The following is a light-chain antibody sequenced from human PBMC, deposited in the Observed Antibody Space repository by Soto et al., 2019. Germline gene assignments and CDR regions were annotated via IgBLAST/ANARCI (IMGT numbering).Light chain of an antibody. CDR1: SSNIGAGFD. J-gene: IGLJ1*01. Sequence: SVLTQPPSVSGAPGQRVTISCTGSSSNIGAGFDVHWYLQLPGAAPKLLIYTNDNRPSGVPDRFSASKSGTSASLAITDLQAEDEADYYCQSYDSRLSGYVFGTGTKVTVL. CDR2: TND. V-gene: IGLV1-40*01. CDR3: QSYDSRLSGYV.